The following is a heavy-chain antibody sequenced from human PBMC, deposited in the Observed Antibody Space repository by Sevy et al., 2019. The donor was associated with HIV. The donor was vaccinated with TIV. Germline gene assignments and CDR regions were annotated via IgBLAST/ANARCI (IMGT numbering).Heavy chain of an antibody. Sequence: GGSLRLSCPASGFIFNRYSMNWVRQAPGKGLEWVSSISSSTSTIYYADSVKGRFTISRDNAKNSLYLQMNSLRAEDTAVYYCARDEHEASYDFWSGYADWYFDLWGRGTLVTVSS. CDR3: ARDEHEASYDFWSGYADWYFDL. V-gene: IGHV3-48*01. D-gene: IGHD3-3*01. CDR1: GFIFNRYS. J-gene: IGHJ2*01. CDR2: ISSSTSTI.